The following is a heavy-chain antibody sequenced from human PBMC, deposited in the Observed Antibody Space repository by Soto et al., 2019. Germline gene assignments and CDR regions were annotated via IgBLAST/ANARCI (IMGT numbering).Heavy chain of an antibody. V-gene: IGHV4-31*03. Sequence: SETLSLTCTVSGGSISSGGYYWSWIRQHPGKGLEWIGYIYYSGSTYYNPSLKSRVTISVDTSKNQFSLKLSSVTAADTAVYYFARDGGYSGYHFDYWGQGTLVTVSS. J-gene: IGHJ4*02. CDR3: ARDGGYSGYHFDY. CDR2: IYYSGST. CDR1: GGSISSGGYY. D-gene: IGHD5-12*01.